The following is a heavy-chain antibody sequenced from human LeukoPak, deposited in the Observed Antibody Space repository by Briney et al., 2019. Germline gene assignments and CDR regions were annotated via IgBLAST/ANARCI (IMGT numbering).Heavy chain of an antibody. CDR3: TTGGSVIVAGTRAFDI. V-gene: IGHV3-15*07. CDR1: GFTFSNTW. Sequence: GGSLRLSCAASGFTFSNTWMNWVRQAPGKGLEWVGRIKSEIDGGATDYAAPVQGRFTISRDDSQATLYLQMNSLKTEDTAVYYCTTGGSVIVAGTRAFDIWGQGTMVTVSS. J-gene: IGHJ3*02. D-gene: IGHD5-12*01. CDR2: IKSEIDGGAT.